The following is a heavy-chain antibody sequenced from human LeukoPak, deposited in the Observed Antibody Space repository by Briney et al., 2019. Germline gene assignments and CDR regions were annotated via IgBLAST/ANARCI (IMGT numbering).Heavy chain of an antibody. CDR2: ISSSSIT. CDR1: GFTFSTYS. Sequence: GGSLRLSCAASGFTFSTYSMNWVRQAPGKGLEWLSSISSSSITNYADSVKGRFSISRDKAKNSLYLQMDGLRAEDTAVYFCARDLYGDYSFDYWGQGTLVTVSS. D-gene: IGHD4-17*01. CDR3: ARDLYGDYSFDY. V-gene: IGHV3-48*01. J-gene: IGHJ4*02.